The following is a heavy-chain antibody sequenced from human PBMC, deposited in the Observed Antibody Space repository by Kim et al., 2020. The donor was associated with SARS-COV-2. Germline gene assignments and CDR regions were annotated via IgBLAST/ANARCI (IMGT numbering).Heavy chain of an antibody. CDR1: DGSFSDYY. CDR2: INHSGIT. Sequence: SETLSLTCVVYDGSFSDYYWSWIRQPPGKALEWIGDINHSGITNYNPSLKSRVTISVDTSSNQFSLKLTSVTAADTAVYYCARGHLLTIFGVVIPDHYLDYGAQGALVTVSS. J-gene: IGHJ4*02. V-gene: IGHV4-34*01. CDR3: ARGHLLTIFGVVIPDHYLDY. D-gene: IGHD3-3*01.